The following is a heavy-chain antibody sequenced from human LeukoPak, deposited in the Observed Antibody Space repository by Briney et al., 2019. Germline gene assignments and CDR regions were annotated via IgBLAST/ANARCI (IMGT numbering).Heavy chain of an antibody. CDR2: IYSSGTT. V-gene: IGHV4-59*08. CDR3: ARRISSWNVYIDK. D-gene: IGHD1-1*01. Sequence: SETLSLTCTVSGGSISIYYWSWIRQPPGKGLEWIGYIYSSGTTNYNPSLQSRVTISLDTPKNQFSLRVSSVTAADTAMYYCARRISSWNVYIDKWGQGTLVTVSS. J-gene: IGHJ4*02. CDR1: GGSISIYY.